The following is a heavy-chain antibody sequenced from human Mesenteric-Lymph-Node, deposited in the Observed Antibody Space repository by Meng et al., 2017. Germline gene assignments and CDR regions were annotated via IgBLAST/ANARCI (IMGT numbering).Heavy chain of an antibody. D-gene: IGHD6-13*01. CDR2: ISYDGSNK. CDR3: ASPVAAGIEYFDY. CDR1: GFTFSSYW. Sequence: GGSLRLSCAASGFTFSSYWMHWVRQAPGKGLEWVAVISYDGSNKYYADSVKGRFTISRDNSKNTLYLQMNSLRAEDTAVYYCASPVAAGIEYFDYWGQGTLVTVSS. J-gene: IGHJ4*02. V-gene: IGHV3-30*03.